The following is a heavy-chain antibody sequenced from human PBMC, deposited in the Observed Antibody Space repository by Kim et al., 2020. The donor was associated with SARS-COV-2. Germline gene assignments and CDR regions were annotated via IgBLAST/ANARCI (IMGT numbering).Heavy chain of an antibody. CDR2: INHSGST. J-gene: IGHJ6*02. CDR1: GGSFSGYY. D-gene: IGHD2-15*01. V-gene: IGHV4-34*01. CDR3: ARIIPFPLRGGSCYSPCISFPFYYYYGMDV. Sequence: SETLSLTCAVYGGSFSGYYWSWIRQPPGKGLEWIGEINHSGSTNYNPSLKSRVTISVDTSKNQFSLKLSSVTAADTAVYYCARIIPFPLRGGSCYSPCISFPFYYYYGMDVWGQGTTVTVSS.